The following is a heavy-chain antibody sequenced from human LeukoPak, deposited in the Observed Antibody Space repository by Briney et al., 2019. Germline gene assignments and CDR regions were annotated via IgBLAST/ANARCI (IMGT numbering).Heavy chain of an antibody. CDR3: ASTYYYGPGSYRGPFDY. CDR1: GGSISSYY. V-gene: IGHV4-59*01. CDR2: IYYSGST. J-gene: IGHJ4*02. D-gene: IGHD3-10*01. Sequence: SETLSLTCTVSGGSISSYYWSWIRQPPGKGLEWIGYIYYSGSTNYNPSLKSRVTISVDTSKNQFSLKLSSVTAADTAVYYCASTYYYGPGSYRGPFDYWGQGTLVTVSS.